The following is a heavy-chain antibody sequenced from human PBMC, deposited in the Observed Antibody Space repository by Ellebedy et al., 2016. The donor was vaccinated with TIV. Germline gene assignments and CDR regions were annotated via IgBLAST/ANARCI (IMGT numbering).Heavy chain of an antibody. V-gene: IGHV1-69*13. D-gene: IGHD3-3*01. CDR2: TIPFFGTA. CDR3: ARNSYEWSSRGGFDY. Sequence: AASVKVSCKASGGTFSSYAIFWSRPAPGQGLEWMGGTIPFFGTASYAQKLQGRVTLTADESTSTAYMELSSLRSEDTAVYYCARNSYEWSSRGGFDYWGQGTLVTVSS. J-gene: IGHJ4*02. CDR1: GGTFSSYA.